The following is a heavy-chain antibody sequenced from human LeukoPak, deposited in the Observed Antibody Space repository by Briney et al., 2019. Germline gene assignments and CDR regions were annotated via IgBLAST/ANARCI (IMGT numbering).Heavy chain of an antibody. CDR2: IHSSGST. Sequence: SETLSLTCTVSGGSISSGSSYWSWIRQSAGKGLEWIGRIHSSGSTSYNPSLESRVTISIDTSKNQFSLKLSSVTAADTAVYYCARDQGRFWFGEYDYWGQGTLVTVSS. CDR3: ARDQGRFWFGEYDY. V-gene: IGHV4-61*02. J-gene: IGHJ4*02. CDR1: GGSISSGSSY. D-gene: IGHD3-10*01.